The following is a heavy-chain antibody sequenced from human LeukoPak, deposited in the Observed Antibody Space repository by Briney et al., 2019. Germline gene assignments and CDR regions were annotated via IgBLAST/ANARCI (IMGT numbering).Heavy chain of an antibody. Sequence: SETLSLTCSVSGGSTSSYYWSWIRQPPGKGLQWIGYIYYSGSTNYNPSLKSRVTISLDTSKNQFSLKLSSVTAADTAVYYCVRGSAAARYWGQGTLVTVSS. J-gene: IGHJ4*02. CDR3: VRGSAAARY. D-gene: IGHD6-13*01. CDR2: IYYSGST. V-gene: IGHV4-59*01. CDR1: GGSTSSYY.